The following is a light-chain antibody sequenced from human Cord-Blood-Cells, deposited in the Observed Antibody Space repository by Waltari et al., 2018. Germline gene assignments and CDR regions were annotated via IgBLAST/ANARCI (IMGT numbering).Light chain of an antibody. Sequence: SYELTQPPSVSVSPGQTASITCSGDKLGAKYACWYQQKPGQSPVLVIYQDSKRPSGIPEGFSGSNSGNTATLTISGTQAMDEADYYCQAWDSSTVVFGGGTKLTVL. CDR1: KLGAKY. CDR2: QDS. V-gene: IGLV3-1*01. CDR3: QAWDSSTVV. J-gene: IGLJ2*01.